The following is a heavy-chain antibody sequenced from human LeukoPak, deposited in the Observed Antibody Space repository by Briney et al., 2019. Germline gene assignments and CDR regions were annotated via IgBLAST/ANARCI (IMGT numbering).Heavy chain of an antibody. D-gene: IGHD6-13*01. CDR3: AKGPLYIAG. CDR1: GFTFSSYG. V-gene: IGHV3-30*18. CDR2: ISYDGSNK. Sequence: PGGSLRLSCAASGFTFSSYGMHWVRQAPGKGLEWVAVISYDGSNKYYADSVKGRFTISRDNSKNTLYLQMNSLRAEDTAVYYCAKGPLYIAGWGQGTLVTVSS. J-gene: IGHJ4*02.